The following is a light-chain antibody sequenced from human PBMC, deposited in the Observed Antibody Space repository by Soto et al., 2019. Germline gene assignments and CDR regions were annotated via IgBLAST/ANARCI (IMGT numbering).Light chain of an antibody. CDR1: QSVSSN. CDR3: QQYNNWQT. V-gene: IGKV3-15*01. Sequence: EIVMTQSPATLSVSPGERATLSCRASQSVSSNLAWYQQKPGQAPRLLIYGASTRATGIPARFSGSGSGTEFTLTISSLQFEDFAVYYCQQYNNWQTFGQGTKVEIK. J-gene: IGKJ1*01. CDR2: GAS.